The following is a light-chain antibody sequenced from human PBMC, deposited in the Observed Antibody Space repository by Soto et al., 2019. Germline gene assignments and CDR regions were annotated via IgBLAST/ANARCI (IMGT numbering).Light chain of an antibody. CDR1: QSVGGH. Sequence: EIVLTQPPATLSLSPGERDTLSCRASQSVGGHLAWYQQKPGQAPRLLIYDASDRATGIPARFSGSGSETDFTVTISSLEPDDFAVYYCQQRNNWPPSITFGQGTRLEIK. V-gene: IGKV3-11*01. CDR2: DAS. J-gene: IGKJ5*01. CDR3: QQRNNWPPSIT.